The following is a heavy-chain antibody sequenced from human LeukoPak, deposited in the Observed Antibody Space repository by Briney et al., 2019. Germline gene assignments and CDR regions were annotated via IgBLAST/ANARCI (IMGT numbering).Heavy chain of an antibody. CDR2: ISSSSSTI. CDR3: ARDHYSRNDH. Sequence: GGSLRLSCAASGFTLSTYSMTWVRQAPGKGLEWVSYISSSSSTIYYAGSVKGRFTISRDNAKNSVYLQMNSLRDEDTAVYYCARDHYSRNDHWGQGTLVTVSS. CDR1: GFTLSTYS. J-gene: IGHJ4*02. D-gene: IGHD6-13*01. V-gene: IGHV3-48*02.